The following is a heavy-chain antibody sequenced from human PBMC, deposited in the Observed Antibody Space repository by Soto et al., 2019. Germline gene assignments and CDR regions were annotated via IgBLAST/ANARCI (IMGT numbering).Heavy chain of an antibody. CDR1: GGTFSSYA. V-gene: IGHV1-69*01. CDR2: IIPIFGTA. CDR3: ARDPDCSSTSCYSWFDP. J-gene: IGHJ5*02. D-gene: IGHD2-2*01. Sequence: QVQLMQSGAEVKKPGSSVKVSCKASGGTFSSYAISWVRQAPGQGLEWMGGIIPIFGTANYAQKFQGRVTITADESTSTAYMELSSLRSEDTAVYYCARDPDCSSTSCYSWFDPWGQGTLVTVSS.